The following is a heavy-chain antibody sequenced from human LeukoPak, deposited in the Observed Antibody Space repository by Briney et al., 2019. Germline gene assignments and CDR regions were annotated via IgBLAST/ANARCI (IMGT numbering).Heavy chain of an antibody. V-gene: IGHV3-30*02. CDR2: IRYDGSNK. CDR1: GFTFISYG. D-gene: IGHD6-19*01. Sequence: GGSLRLSCAASGFTFISYGMHWVRQAPGKGLEWVAFIRYDGSNKYYADSEKGRFTISRDNSKNTLYLQMNSLRAEDTAVYYCAKDFSSGWYLDYWGQGTLVTVSS. CDR3: AKDFSSGWYLDY. J-gene: IGHJ4*02.